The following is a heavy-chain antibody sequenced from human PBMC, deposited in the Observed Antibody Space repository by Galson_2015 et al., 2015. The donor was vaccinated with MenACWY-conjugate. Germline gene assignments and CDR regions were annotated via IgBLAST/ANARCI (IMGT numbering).Heavy chain of an antibody. Sequence: QVQLQESGPGLVQPSETLYLTCSVSGASIRTDYWSWIRQPPGKGLEWIGYLHYRGSTKYNPSLKTRITMSLDTSENQFSLKLSSVTAADTAVYYCARWVAVKMIEYCGQGTLVTVSS. CDR2: LHYRGST. D-gene: IGHD6-19*01. J-gene: IGHJ4*02. CDR1: GASIRTDY. CDR3: ARWVAVKMIEY. V-gene: IGHV4-59*01.